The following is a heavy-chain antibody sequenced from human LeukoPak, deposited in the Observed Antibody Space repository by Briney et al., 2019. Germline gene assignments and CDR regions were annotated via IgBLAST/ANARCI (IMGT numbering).Heavy chain of an antibody. J-gene: IGHJ4*02. D-gene: IGHD3-22*01. CDR2: ISGSGGST. Sequence: GGSLRLSCAASGFHELVRQAPGKGLEWVSAISGSGGSTYYADSVKGRFTISRDNSKSTLYLQMNSLRAEDTAVYYCAKRGAYDSSGYYLDYWGQGTLVTVSS. CDR1: GF. V-gene: IGHV3-23*01. CDR3: AKRGAYDSSGYYLDY.